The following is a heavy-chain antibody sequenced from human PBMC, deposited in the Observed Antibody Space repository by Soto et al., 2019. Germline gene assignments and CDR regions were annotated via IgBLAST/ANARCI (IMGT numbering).Heavy chain of an antibody. V-gene: IGHV1-18*01. Sequence: QVQLVQSGAEVKKPGASVKVSCKASGYTFTSYGISWVRQAPGQGLEWMGRISAYNGNTNYAQKLQGRVTMTTDTSTSTAYMEPRRLRSDATAAYFCARVVGALGHWFDPWGQGTLVTVSS. CDR1: GYTFTSYG. CDR2: ISAYNGNT. J-gene: IGHJ5*02. D-gene: IGHD2-15*01. CDR3: ARVVGALGHWFDP.